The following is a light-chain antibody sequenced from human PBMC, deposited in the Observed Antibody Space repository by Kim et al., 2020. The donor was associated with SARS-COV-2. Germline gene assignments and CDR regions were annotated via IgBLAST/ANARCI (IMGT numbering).Light chain of an antibody. Sequence: ASVKLTCTLSSGHSSYGIAWHQQQPEKGPRYLMKVNRDGSHSKGDGIPDRFSGSSSGADRYLTISSLQSEDEADYYCQTWGTGMGVFGGGTQLTVL. CDR3: QTWGTGMGV. CDR2: VNRDGSH. J-gene: IGLJ2*01. V-gene: IGLV4-69*01. CDR1: SGHSSYG.